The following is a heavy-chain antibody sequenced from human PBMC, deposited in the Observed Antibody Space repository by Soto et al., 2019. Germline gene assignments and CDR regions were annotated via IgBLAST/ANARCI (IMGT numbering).Heavy chain of an antibody. CDR3: ATETRYCSSTSCPTPFDY. CDR1: GYTLTELS. V-gene: IGHV1-24*01. D-gene: IGHD2-2*01. Sequence: ASVKVSCKVSGYTLTELSMHWVRQAPGKGIEWMGGFDPEDGETIYAQKFQGRVTMTEDTSTDTAYMELSSLRSEDTAVYYCATETRYCSSTSCPTPFDYWGQGTLVTVS. J-gene: IGHJ4*02. CDR2: FDPEDGET.